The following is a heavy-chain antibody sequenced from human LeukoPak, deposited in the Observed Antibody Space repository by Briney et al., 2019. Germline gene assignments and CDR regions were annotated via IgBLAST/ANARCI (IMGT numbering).Heavy chain of an antibody. Sequence: PSETLSLTCAVYGGSFSDRYWSWFRQPPVKGLEWIGEINHSGSTNYNPSLKSRVTISVDTSNDQFSLKLSSVTAADTAVYYCARGGVEGIAESAYWGQRTRVTVSS. J-gene: IGHJ4*02. D-gene: IGHD6-13*01. CDR1: GGSFSDRY. CDR2: INHSGST. V-gene: IGHV4-34*01. CDR3: ARGGVEGIAESAY.